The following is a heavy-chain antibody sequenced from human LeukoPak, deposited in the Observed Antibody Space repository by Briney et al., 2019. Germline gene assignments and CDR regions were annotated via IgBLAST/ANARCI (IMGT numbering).Heavy chain of an antibody. CDR3: ARALWSGPVYYGMDV. D-gene: IGHD3-10*01. Sequence: PGGSLRLSCEASGFTFSNYNFYWVRQAPGKGLEWVSSISSTSSYIYYADSVKGRFTISRDNAKNSLYLQMNSLRAEDTAVYYCARALWSGPVYYGMDVWGQGTTVTVSS. V-gene: IGHV3-21*06. J-gene: IGHJ6*02. CDR1: GFTFSNYN. CDR2: ISSTSSYI.